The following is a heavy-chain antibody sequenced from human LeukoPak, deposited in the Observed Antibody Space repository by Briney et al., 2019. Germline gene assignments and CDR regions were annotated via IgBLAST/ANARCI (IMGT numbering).Heavy chain of an antibody. CDR1: GFTFSSYW. CDR3: AKDRSYSSSWRTDTFDY. V-gene: IGHV3-23*01. D-gene: IGHD6-13*01. Sequence: PGGSLRLSCAASGFTFSSYWMSWVRQAPGKGLEWVSAISGSGGSTYYADSVKGRFTISRDNSKNTLYLQMNSLRAEDTAVYYCAKDRSYSSSWRTDTFDYWGQGTLVTVSS. J-gene: IGHJ4*02. CDR2: ISGSGGST.